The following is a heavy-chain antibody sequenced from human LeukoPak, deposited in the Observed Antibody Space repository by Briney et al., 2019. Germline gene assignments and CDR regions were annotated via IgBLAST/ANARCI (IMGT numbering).Heavy chain of an antibody. CDR3: ASGAYYYDSSGYDH. V-gene: IGHV3-53*01. J-gene: IGHJ4*02. CDR2: IYSGGST. D-gene: IGHD3-22*01. Sequence: GGSLRLSCAASGFTVSSNYMSWVRQAPGKGLEWVSVIYSGGSTYYADSVKGRFTISRDNSKNTLYLQMNSLRAEDTAVYYCASGAYYYDSSGYDHWGQGTLVTVSS. CDR1: GFTVSSNY.